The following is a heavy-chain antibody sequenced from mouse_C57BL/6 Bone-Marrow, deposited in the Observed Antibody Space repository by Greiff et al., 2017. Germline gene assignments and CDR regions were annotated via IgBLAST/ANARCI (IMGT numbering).Heavy chain of an antibody. Sequence: QVQLQQSGAELVRPGASVTLSCKASGYTFTDYEMHWVKQTPVHGLEWIGAIDPETGGTAYNQKFKGKAILTADKSSSTAYMELRSLTSEDSAVYYCTIEGVLYYSNYGAMDYWGQGTSVTVSS. CDR3: TIEGVLYYSNYGAMDY. V-gene: IGHV1-15*01. CDR1: GYTFTDYE. D-gene: IGHD2-5*01. CDR2: IDPETGGT. J-gene: IGHJ4*01.